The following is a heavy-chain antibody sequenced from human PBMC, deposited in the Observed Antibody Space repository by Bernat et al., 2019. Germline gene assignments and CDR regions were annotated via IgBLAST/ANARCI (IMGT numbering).Heavy chain of an antibody. CDR1: GFTVSSNY. D-gene: IGHD3-10*01. CDR2: IYSGGST. Sequence: EVQLVESGGGLVQPGGSLRLSCAASGFTVSSNYMSWVRQAPGKGLEWVSVIYSGGSTYYADSVKDRFTISRDNSKNTLYLQMNSLRAEDTAVYYCAKDGALYYYGSGSPDYWGQGTLVTVSS. CDR3: AKDGALYYYGSGSPDY. J-gene: IGHJ4*02. V-gene: IGHV3-66*01.